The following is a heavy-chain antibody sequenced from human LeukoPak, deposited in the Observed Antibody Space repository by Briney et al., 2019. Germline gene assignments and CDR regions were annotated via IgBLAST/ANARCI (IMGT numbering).Heavy chain of an antibody. CDR1: GYTFTGYY. Sequence: ASVKVSCKASGYTFTGYYTHWVRQAPGQGLEWMGWINPNSGGTNYAQKFQGRVTMTRDTSISTAYMELSRLRSDDTAVYYCARKPVDEYYDLLLNSYYFDYWGQGTLVTVSS. CDR2: INPNSGGT. J-gene: IGHJ4*02. CDR3: ARKPVDEYYDLLLNSYYFDY. V-gene: IGHV1-2*02. D-gene: IGHD3-3*01.